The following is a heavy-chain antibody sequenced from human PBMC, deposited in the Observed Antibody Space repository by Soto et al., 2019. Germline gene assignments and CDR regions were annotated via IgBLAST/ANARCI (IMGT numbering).Heavy chain of an antibody. Sequence: SSETLSLTCTVSGGSISSYYWSWIRQPPGKGLEWIGYIYYSGSTNYNPSLKSRVTISVDTSKNQFSLKLSSVTAADTAVYYCARAYGDYEGNWFDPWGQGTLVTVSS. J-gene: IGHJ5*02. CDR3: ARAYGDYEGNWFDP. D-gene: IGHD4-17*01. CDR1: GGSISSYY. V-gene: IGHV4-59*01. CDR2: IYYSGST.